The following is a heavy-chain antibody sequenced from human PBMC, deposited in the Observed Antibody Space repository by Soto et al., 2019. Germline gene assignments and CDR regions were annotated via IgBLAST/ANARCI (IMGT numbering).Heavy chain of an antibody. Sequence: QVQLQESGPGLVKPSGTLSLTCAVSGGSVSSSNWWSWVRQSTGKGLEWMGEIYHSGSAHYNPSLKSRATISLDKSKNQFSLRLTSVTAADTAVYYCARVPGVVVSADDAFDIWGPGTRVIVSS. D-gene: IGHD2-21*02. CDR2: IYHSGSA. V-gene: IGHV4-4*02. CDR3: ARVPGVVVSADDAFDI. J-gene: IGHJ3*02. CDR1: GGSVSSSNW.